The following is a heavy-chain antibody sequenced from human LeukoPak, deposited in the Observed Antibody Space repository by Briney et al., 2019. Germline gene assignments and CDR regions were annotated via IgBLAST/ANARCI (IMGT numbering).Heavy chain of an antibody. V-gene: IGHV1-69*05. D-gene: IGHD2-2*02. CDR1: GGTFSSYG. CDR3: ASAPHPYTTNRLVGFDC. CDR2: IIPIFGTA. J-gene: IGHJ4*02. Sequence: SVTVSCKASGGTFSSYGISWVRQAPGQGLEWMGGIIPIFGTANYAQKFQGRVTITTDESTSTAYMELSSLRSEDTAVYYCASAPHPYTTNRLVGFDCWGQGTLVTVSS.